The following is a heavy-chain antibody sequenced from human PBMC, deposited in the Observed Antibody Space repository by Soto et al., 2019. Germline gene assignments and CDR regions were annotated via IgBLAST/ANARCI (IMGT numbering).Heavy chain of an antibody. J-gene: IGHJ4*02. CDR3: ARDTAMGHFDY. D-gene: IGHD5-18*01. CDR1: GNTFTNYA. Sequence: ASVKVSCKASGNTFTNYAIHWVRQAPGQRLEWMGWIHTGNGNPKYSQNFQGRVTLTRDTSASTAYMELSSLRSEDTAVYYCARDTAMGHFDYWGQGTQVTVSS. V-gene: IGHV1-3*04. CDR2: IHTGNGNP.